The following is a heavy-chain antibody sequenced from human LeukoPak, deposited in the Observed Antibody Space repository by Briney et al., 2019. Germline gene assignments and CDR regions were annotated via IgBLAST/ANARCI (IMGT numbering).Heavy chain of an antibody. V-gene: IGHV1-8*01. CDR2: MNPNSGNT. D-gene: IGHD3-16*01. J-gene: IGHJ6*02. CDR3: ARGRHHLRSGGYYYYGMDV. CDR1: GYTFTSYD. Sequence: ASVKVSCKASGYTFTSYDINWVRQATGQGLEWMGWMNPNSGNTGYAQKFQGRVTMTRNTSISTAYMELSSLRSEDTAVYYCARGRHHLRSGGYYYYGMDVWGQGTTVTVSS.